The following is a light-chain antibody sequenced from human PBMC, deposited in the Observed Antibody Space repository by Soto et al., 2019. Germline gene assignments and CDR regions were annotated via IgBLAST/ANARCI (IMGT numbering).Light chain of an antibody. V-gene: IGKV3-15*01. J-gene: IGKJ1*01. CDR2: SAS. CDR1: QSLTNN. CDR3: HQYNHWLTWT. Sequence: EIVLTQSPGTLSLSPGERATLSCRASQSLTNNYFAWYQQRPGQAPRLLIYSASTRATGIPARFSGSGSGTEFTLTISSLQSEDFAVYYCHQYNHWLTWTFGQGTKVDIK.